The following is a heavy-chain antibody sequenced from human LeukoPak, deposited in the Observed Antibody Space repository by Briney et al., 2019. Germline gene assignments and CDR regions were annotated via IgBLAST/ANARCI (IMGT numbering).Heavy chain of an antibody. D-gene: IGHD1-26*01. CDR3: ARGLFRVGATEGY. V-gene: IGHV1-8*01. CDR1: GYTFTSYD. CDR2: MNPNNGNT. Sequence: ASVKVSCKASGYTFTSYDINWVRQATGQGLEWMGWMNPNNGNTGYAQKFQGRVTMTRNTSISTAYMELSSLRSEDTAVYYCARGLFRVGATEGYWGQGTLVTVSS. J-gene: IGHJ4*02.